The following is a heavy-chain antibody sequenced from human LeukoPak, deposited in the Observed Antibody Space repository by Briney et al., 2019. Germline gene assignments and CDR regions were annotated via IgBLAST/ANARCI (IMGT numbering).Heavy chain of an antibody. D-gene: IGHD5-12*01. CDR2: IKQDGSEK. J-gene: IGHJ4*02. Sequence: GGSLRLSCAASGFTFSSNWMSWVRQAPGKGLEWVANIKQDGSEKYYVDSVKGRFTISRDNAKNSLYLQMNSLRAEDTAVYYCARGGSPGWLRVGYWGQGTLVTVSS. CDR1: GFTFSSNW. CDR3: ARGGSPGWLRVGY. V-gene: IGHV3-7*01.